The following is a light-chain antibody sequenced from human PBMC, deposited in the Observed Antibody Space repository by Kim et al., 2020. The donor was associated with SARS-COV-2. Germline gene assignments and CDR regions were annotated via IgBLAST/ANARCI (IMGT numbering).Light chain of an antibody. Sequence: VSPGQTARITCSGDKLGEKYTSWYQHKSGQSPVVVIYQDNKRPSGMTERFSGSSSGNTATLTISGTQPMDEADYYRQTWDSTTVIFGGGTQLTVL. CDR1: KLGEKY. J-gene: IGLJ2*01. CDR2: QDN. V-gene: IGLV3-1*01. CDR3: QTWDSTTVI.